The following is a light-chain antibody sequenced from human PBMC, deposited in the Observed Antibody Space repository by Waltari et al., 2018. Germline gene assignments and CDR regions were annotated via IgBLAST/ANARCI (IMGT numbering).Light chain of an antibody. V-gene: IGLV3-21*02. CDR1: NIVSTS. CDR2: DNS. CDR3: QVWDITSDHFV. J-gene: IGLJ1*01. Sequence: SYVLTQPPPVSVAPGQTARITCGGNNIVSTSVHCYQQKPGQSPVLFVYDNSDRPSGIPERFSGSNSGNTATLTISRVEAGDEADYYCQVWDITSDHFVFGTGTKVTVL.